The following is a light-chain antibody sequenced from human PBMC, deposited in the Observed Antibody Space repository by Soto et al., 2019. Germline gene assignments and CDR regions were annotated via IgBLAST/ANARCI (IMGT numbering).Light chain of an antibody. V-gene: IGKV4-1*01. Sequence: DIVMTQSPDSLAVSLGERATINCKSSQSVLDTSNNQNYLAWYQQKPGQPPKLVIHWSSARESGVPDRFSGSGSATDFTLTISSLQAEDVAVYYYQQYYSSHRTFGQGTKLEIK. J-gene: IGKJ2*01. CDR3: QQYYSSHRT. CDR1: QSVLDTSNNQNY. CDR2: WSS.